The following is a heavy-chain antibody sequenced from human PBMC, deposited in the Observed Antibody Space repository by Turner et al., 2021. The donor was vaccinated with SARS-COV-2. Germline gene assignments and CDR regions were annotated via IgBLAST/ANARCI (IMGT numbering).Heavy chain of an antibody. Sequence: QVQLVESGGGVVKPGRSLRLSCAASGFTFSHYAIHWVRQAPGKGLEWVAVISYDGSEKCYADSVKGRFTISRDNSKNTLYLQMNSLRPEETAVYYCAKGPFFDYWGQGTLVTVSS. J-gene: IGHJ4*02. CDR3: AKGPFFDY. CDR1: GFTFSHYA. V-gene: IGHV3-30*18. CDR2: ISYDGSEK.